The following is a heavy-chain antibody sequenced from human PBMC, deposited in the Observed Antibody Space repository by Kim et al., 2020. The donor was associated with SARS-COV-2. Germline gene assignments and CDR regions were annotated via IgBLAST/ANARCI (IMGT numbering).Heavy chain of an antibody. Sequence: TNDNPTLKRRVTISVDTSKKQFSLKLSSVTAADTAVYYCAGESPAGALDYWGQGTLVTVSS. V-gene: IGHV4-59*01. CDR2: T. J-gene: IGHJ4*02. CDR3: AGESPAGALDY.